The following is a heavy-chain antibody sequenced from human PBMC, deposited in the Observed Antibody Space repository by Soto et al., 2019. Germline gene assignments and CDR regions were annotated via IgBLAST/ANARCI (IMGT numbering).Heavy chain of an antibody. CDR2: IYYSGST. J-gene: IGHJ4*02. D-gene: IGHD3-16*02. V-gene: IGHV4-39*01. CDR1: GGSISSSSYY. CDR3: ASGLGDYIWGSYRHYFDY. Sequence: QLQLQESGPGLVKPSETLSLTCTVSGGSISSSSYYWGWIRQPPGKGLEWIGSIYYSGSTYYNPSLKSRVTISVDTSKNQFSLKLSSVTAADTAVHYCASGLGDYIWGSYRHYFDYWGQGTLVTVSS.